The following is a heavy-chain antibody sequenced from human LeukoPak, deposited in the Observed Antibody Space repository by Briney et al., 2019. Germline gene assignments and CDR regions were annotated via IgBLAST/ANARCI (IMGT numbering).Heavy chain of an antibody. J-gene: IGHJ4*02. CDR1: GGTFSSYA. Sequence: GSSVKVSCKASGGTFSSYAISWVRQAPGQGLEWMGRIIPILGIANYAQKFQGRVTITADKSTSTAYIELSSLRSEDTAVYYCARDHRTGTTGTGVGYWGQGTLVTVSS. CDR2: IIPILGIA. D-gene: IGHD1-1*01. V-gene: IGHV1-69*04. CDR3: ARDHRTGTTGTGVGY.